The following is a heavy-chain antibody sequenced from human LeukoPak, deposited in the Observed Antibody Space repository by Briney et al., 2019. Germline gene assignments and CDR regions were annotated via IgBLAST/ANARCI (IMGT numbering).Heavy chain of an antibody. CDR3: ARGDSYGYDYYYYYMDV. V-gene: IGHV1-46*01. Sequence: GASVKVSCKASGGTFSSYAISWVRQAPGQGLEWMGIINPSGGSTSYAQKFQGRVTMTRDTSTSTVYMELSSLRSEDTAVYYCARGDSYGYDYYYYYMDVWGKGTTVTVSS. CDR1: GGTFSSYA. CDR2: INPSGGST. J-gene: IGHJ6*03. D-gene: IGHD5-18*01.